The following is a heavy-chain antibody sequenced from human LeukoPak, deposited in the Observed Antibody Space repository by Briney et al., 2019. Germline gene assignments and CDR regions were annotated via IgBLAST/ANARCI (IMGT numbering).Heavy chain of an antibody. D-gene: IGHD3/OR15-3a*01. J-gene: IGHJ5*02. V-gene: IGHV3-20*04. CDR1: GFTFDDYG. CDR3: ARQWTTSSWFDP. CDR2: ISWNGGST. Sequence: PGGSLRLSCAASGFTFDDYGMSWVRQVPGKGLEWVSGISWNGGSTGYADSVKGRFTISRDNAKNSLFLQMNSLRAEDTALYYCARQWTTSSWFDPWGQGTLVTVSS.